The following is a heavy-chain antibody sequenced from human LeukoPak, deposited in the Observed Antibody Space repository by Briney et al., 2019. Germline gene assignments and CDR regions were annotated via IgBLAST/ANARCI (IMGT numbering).Heavy chain of an antibody. Sequence: SETLSLTCTVSGYSISSGYYWGWIRQPPGKGLEWIGSIYHSGSTYYNPSLKSRVTISVDTSKNQFSLKLSSVTAADTAVYYCARDPAVTLPFEDYWGQGTLVTVSS. CDR1: GYSISSGYY. D-gene: IGHD4-17*01. CDR2: IYHSGST. V-gene: IGHV4-38-2*02. CDR3: ARDPAVTLPFEDY. J-gene: IGHJ4*02.